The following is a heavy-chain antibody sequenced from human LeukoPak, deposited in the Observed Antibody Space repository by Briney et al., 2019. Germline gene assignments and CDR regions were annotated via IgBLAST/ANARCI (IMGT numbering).Heavy chain of an antibody. D-gene: IGHD6-13*01. V-gene: IGHV1-2*02. J-gene: IGHJ4*02. Sequence: GSSVTVSCKASGYTFTGYYMHWVRQAPGQGLDWMGWINPNSGGTNYAQKFQGRVTMTRDTSISTAYMELSSLRSDDTAVYYCATSGSSWPDYWGQGTLVTVSS. CDR2: INPNSGGT. CDR1: GYTFTGYY. CDR3: ATSGSSWPDY.